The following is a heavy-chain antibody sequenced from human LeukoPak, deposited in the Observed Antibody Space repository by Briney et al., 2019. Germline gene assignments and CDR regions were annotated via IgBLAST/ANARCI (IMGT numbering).Heavy chain of an antibody. J-gene: IGHJ5*02. D-gene: IGHD3-22*01. CDR2: INHSGST. CDR3: ASYHQSPFNNYYDSSGDENWFDP. Sequence: SETLSLTCAVYGGSFSGYYWSWIRQPPGKGLEWIGEINHSGSTYYNPSLKSRVTISVDTSKNQFSLKLSSVTAADTAVYYCASYHQSPFNNYYDSSGDENWFDPWGQGTLVTVSS. CDR1: GGSFSGYY. V-gene: IGHV4-34*09.